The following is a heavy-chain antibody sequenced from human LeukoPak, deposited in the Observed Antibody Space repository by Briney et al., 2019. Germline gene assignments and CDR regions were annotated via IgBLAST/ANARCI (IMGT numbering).Heavy chain of an antibody. V-gene: IGHV4-59*01. CDR3: AREYCSSTSCYFDY. CDR2: IYYSGST. D-gene: IGHD2-2*01. CDR1: GGSFSGYY. Sequence: SETLSLTCGVYGGSFSGYYCSWIRQPPGKGLEWFGYIYYSGSTNYHPSLKSRVTISVDSSKNQFSLKLNSVTAADTAVYYCAREYCSSTSCYFDYWGQGTLVTVSS. J-gene: IGHJ4*02.